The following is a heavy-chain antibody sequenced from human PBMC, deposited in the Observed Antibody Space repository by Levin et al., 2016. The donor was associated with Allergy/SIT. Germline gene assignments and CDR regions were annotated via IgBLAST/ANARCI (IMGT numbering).Heavy chain of an antibody. CDR3: ARLGVVATIFDY. D-gene: IGHD5-12*01. J-gene: IGHJ4*02. CDR2: IYYSGST. Sequence: WIRQPPGKGLEWIGYIYYSGSTNYNPSLKSRVTISVDTSKNQFSLKLRSVTAADTAVYYCARLGVVATIFDYWGQGTLVTVSS. V-gene: IGHV4-61*07.